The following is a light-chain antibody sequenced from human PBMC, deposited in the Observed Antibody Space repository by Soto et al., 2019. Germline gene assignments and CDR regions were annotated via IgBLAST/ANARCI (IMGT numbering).Light chain of an antibody. CDR1: QGVSNW. V-gene: IGKV1-12*01. CDR2: AAS. CDR3: QQANSSPPWT. Sequence: DIQMTQSPSSVSSSPGDRATLTCRASQGVSNWLAWYQQKPGKAPKLLIYAASSLQSGVPSRFSGSGSGTDFTLTISSLQPEDFAAYYCQQANSSPPWTFGQGTKVEIK. J-gene: IGKJ1*01.